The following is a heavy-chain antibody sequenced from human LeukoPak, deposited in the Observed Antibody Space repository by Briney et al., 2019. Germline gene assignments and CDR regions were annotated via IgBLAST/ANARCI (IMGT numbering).Heavy chain of an antibody. V-gene: IGHV4-61*02. J-gene: IGHJ3*02. CDR1: GGSISSGSYY. CDR2: IYTSGST. D-gene: IGHD3-10*01. CDR3: ARMPLRFGAFDI. Sequence: SETLSLTCTVSGGSISSGSYYWSWIRQPAGKGLEWIGRIYTSGSTNYNPSLKSRVTISVDTSKNQFSLKLSSVTAADTAVYYCARMPLRFGAFDIWGQGTMVTVSS.